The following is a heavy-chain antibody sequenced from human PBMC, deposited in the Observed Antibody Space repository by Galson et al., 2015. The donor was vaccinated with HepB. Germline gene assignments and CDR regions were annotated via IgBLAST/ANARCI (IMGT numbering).Heavy chain of an antibody. V-gene: IGHV3-11*01. CDR1: GFTFSDYH. Sequence: SLRLSCAASGFTFSDYHISWIRQAPGKGLEWVSYISSSGSHKYYADSVKGRFIISRDNARNSIYLQMNSLRAEDTAVYYCAREYNSAFDYWGQGTLVTVSS. J-gene: IGHJ4*02. CDR2: ISSSGSHK. CDR3: AREYNSAFDY. D-gene: IGHD6-19*01.